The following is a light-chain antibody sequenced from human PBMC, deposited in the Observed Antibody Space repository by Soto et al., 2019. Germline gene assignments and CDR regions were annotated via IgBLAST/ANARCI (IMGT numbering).Light chain of an antibody. CDR2: EVS. CDR1: SSDVGGHNY. V-gene: IGLV2-14*01. Sequence: QAALPQPAAVSGSPGQSITISCTGTSSDVGGHNYVSWYQQHPGKAPKLMIYEVSSRPSGVSNRFSGSKSGNTASLTISGLQAEDEADYYCSSYTSSSTYVFGTVTKVTVL. CDR3: SSYTSSSTYV. J-gene: IGLJ1*01.